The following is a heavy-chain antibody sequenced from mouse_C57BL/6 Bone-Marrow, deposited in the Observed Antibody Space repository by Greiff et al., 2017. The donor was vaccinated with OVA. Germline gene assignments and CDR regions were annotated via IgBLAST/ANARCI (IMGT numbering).Heavy chain of an antibody. V-gene: IGHV1-52*01. CDR1: GYTFTSYW. Sequence: QVQLQQPGAELVRPGSSVKLSCKASGYTFTSYWMHWVKQRPIQGLEWIGHLDPSASETHYNQKFKDKATLTVDKSSSTAYMQLSSLTSEDSAVYDCARGDGWLLPFWWYFDVWGTGTTVTVSS. D-gene: IGHD2-3*01. CDR3: ARGDGWLLPFWWYFDV. CDR2: LDPSASET. J-gene: IGHJ1*03.